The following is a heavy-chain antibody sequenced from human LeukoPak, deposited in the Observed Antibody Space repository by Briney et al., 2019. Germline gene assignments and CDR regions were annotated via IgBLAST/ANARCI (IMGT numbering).Heavy chain of an antibody. J-gene: IGHJ4*02. Sequence: GGSLRLSCAASGFNFRDHWMNWVRQAPGKGLEWVGHIKTDGSETYYLDSLRGRFSISRDNTNNALYLQMNSLRVEDTAVYYCVKNNGWFHLAQWGQGTLVTVSS. CDR2: IKTDGSET. D-gene: IGHD6-19*01. V-gene: IGHV3-7*03. CDR3: VKNNGWFHLAQ. CDR1: GFNFRDHW.